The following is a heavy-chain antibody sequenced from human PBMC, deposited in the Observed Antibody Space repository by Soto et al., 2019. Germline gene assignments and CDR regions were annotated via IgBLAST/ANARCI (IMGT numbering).Heavy chain of an antibody. J-gene: IGHJ6*02. CDR1: GGSFSGYY. Sequence: SETLSLTCAVYGGSFSGYYWSWIRQPPGKGLEWIGEINHSGSTNYNPSLKSRVTISVDTSKNQFSLKLSSVTAADTAVYYCAREKDNYDFWSGYYRDYYYGMDVWGQGTTVTVSS. V-gene: IGHV4-34*01. CDR3: AREKDNYDFWSGYYRDYYYGMDV. CDR2: INHSGST. D-gene: IGHD3-3*01.